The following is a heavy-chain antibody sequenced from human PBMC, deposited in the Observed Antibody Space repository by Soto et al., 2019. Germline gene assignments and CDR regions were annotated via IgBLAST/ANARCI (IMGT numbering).Heavy chain of an antibody. Sequence: NPGGSLGLSCAASGYTFSDYYMSWIRQAPGKGLEWVSYISSSGSTIYYADSVKGRFTISRDNAKNSLYLQMNSLRAEDTAVYYCARDSVAWIQLWRGPSYYYGMDVWGPGTTVTVSS. V-gene: IGHV3-11*01. CDR3: ARDSVAWIQLWRGPSYYYGMDV. CDR1: GYTFSDYY. J-gene: IGHJ6*02. D-gene: IGHD5-18*01. CDR2: ISSSGSTI.